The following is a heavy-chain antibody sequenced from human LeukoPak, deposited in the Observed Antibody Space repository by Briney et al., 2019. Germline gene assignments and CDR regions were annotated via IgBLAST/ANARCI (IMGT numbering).Heavy chain of an antibody. CDR1: GFTFDDYA. Sequence: PGGSLRLSCAASGFTFDDYAMHWVRQAPGEGLEWVSGISWNSGSIGYADSVKGRFTISRDNAKNSLYLQMNSLRAEDTALYYCAKVAEGFDPWGQGTLVTVSS. V-gene: IGHV3-9*01. J-gene: IGHJ5*02. CDR2: ISWNSGSI. CDR3: AKVAEGFDP.